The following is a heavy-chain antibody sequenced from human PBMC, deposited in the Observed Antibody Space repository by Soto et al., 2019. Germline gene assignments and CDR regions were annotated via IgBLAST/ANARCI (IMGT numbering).Heavy chain of an antibody. J-gene: IGHJ4*02. CDR3: GAGSFDH. CDR1: GNNLVEYW. V-gene: IGHV5-51*02. CDR2: VYRSGSDV. Sequence: GESLKTSRKASGNNLVEYWNGWVGQVPGKGLEWWGSVYRSGSDVKYSLSFQGQVTVAADKSINAAYLHWSSLKPSDRVTYYCGAGSFDHWGQGTPVTVSS. D-gene: IGHD5-12*01.